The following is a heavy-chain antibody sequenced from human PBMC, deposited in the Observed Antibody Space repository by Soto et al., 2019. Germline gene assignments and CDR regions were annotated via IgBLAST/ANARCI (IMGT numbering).Heavy chain of an antibody. J-gene: IGHJ6*02. D-gene: IGHD2-8*02. V-gene: IGHV3-23*01. CDR2: ISGSGGNT. CDR1: GFTFSSDA. CDR3: ANTVNQSYYYGMDV. Sequence: EVQLLESGGGLVQPGGSLRLSCAASGFTFSSDAMSWVRQAPGKGLELVSAISGSGGNTYYADSVKGRFTISRENSKNTLYLERNSLRAEDTGVYYCANTVNQSYYYGMDVWGQGTTVTVSS.